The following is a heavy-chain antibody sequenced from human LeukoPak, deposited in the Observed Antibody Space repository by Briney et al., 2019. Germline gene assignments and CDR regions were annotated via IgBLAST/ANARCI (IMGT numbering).Heavy chain of an antibody. CDR3: ARDRFLWGLGNWFDL. V-gene: IGHV1-18*01. CDR2: VSTSNPHT. CDR1: GFTFSSYS. D-gene: IGHD3-3*01. Sequence: PGGSLRLSCAASGFTFSSYSMNWVRQAPGKGLEWMGWVSTSNPHTNYAPKFRGRVIMTIDTSTTTAYLEMRSLTSDDTAVYYCARDRFLWGLGNWFDLWGQGTLVTVTS. J-gene: IGHJ5*02.